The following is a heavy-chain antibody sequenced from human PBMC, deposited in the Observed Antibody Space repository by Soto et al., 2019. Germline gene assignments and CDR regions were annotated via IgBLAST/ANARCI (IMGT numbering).Heavy chain of an antibody. Sequence: EVQLSESGGGLVQPGGSLRLSCAASGFTFSNYAMTWVRQAPGKGLEWVSGLNGSGGSTSSADSVKGRFAISRDNSKNTLYLQMNSLTAEDTAVYFCAKSRDGYNFYFYYGMDVWGQGTAVTVSS. CDR2: LNGSGGST. CDR1: GFTFSNYA. J-gene: IGHJ6*02. V-gene: IGHV3-23*01. D-gene: IGHD5-12*01. CDR3: AKSRDGYNFYFYYGMDV.